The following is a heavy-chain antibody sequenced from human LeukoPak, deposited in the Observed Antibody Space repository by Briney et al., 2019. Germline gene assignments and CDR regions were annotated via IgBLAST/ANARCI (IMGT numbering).Heavy chain of an antibody. CDR3: ARDFNNRIVGAVYTNAFDI. V-gene: IGHV3-21*01. D-gene: IGHD1-26*01. Sequence: GGSLRLSCAASGFIFSNYGMNWVRQAPGKGLEWVSSISSSSSYIYYADSVKGRFTISRDNAKNSLYLQMNSLRAEDTAVYYCARDFNNRIVGAVYTNAFDIWGQGTMVTVSS. J-gene: IGHJ3*02. CDR1: GFIFSNYG. CDR2: ISSSSSYI.